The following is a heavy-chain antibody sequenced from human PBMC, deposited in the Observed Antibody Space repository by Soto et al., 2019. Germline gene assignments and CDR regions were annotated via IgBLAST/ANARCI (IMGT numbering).Heavy chain of an antibody. CDR1: GFIFENYG. V-gene: IGHV3-20*04. D-gene: IGHD2-2*01. J-gene: IGHJ4*02. Sequence: EVQLVESGGGVVRPGGSLRLSCAASGFIFENYGLSWVRKAPGKGLEWVSGIATTDGSTGYADSVRGRFTISRDNANNSRYLQMNSLRAEDTALYSCARGDAGDYWGQGTLVTVSS. CDR2: IATTDGST. CDR3: ARGDAGDY.